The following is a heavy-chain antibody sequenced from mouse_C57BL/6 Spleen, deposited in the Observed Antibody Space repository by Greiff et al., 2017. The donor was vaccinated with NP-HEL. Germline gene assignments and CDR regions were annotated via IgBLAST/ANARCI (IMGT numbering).Heavy chain of an antibody. Sequence: EVKLEESGGGLVQPGGSLKLSCAASGFTFSDYYMYWVRQTPEKRLEWVAYISNGGGSTYYPDTVKGRFTISRDNAKNTLYLRMSRLKSEDTSMYYCAIYGSTAYWGKGTLVTVSA. D-gene: IGHD1-1*01. V-gene: IGHV5-12*01. CDR2: ISNGGGST. CDR1: GFTFSDYY. J-gene: IGHJ3*01. CDR3: AIYGSTAY.